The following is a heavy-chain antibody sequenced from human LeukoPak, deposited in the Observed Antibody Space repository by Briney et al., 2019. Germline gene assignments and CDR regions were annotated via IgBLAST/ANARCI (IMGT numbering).Heavy chain of an antibody. CDR2: IHYSGST. Sequence: SQTLSLTCTVSGGSMSSGDYYWSWIRQHPGKGLEWIGYIHYSGSTYYNPSLKSRVAISVDTSKNQFSLKLSSVTAADTAVYYCARNFDSYNAFDVWGQGTMVTVSS. V-gene: IGHV4-31*03. CDR1: GGSMSSGDYY. D-gene: IGHD3-22*01. CDR3: ARNFDSYNAFDV. J-gene: IGHJ3*01.